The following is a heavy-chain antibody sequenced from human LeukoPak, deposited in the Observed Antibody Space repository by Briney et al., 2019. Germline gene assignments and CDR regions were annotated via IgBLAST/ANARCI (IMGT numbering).Heavy chain of an antibody. CDR2: IRYDGSNK. CDR3: AKDRVGPAYFDY. CDR1: GFTFSSYG. Sequence: GGSLRLSCAASGFTFSSYGVHWVRQAPGKGLEWVAFIRYDGSNKYYTDSVKGRFTISRDNSKNTLYLQMNSLGAEDTAVYYCAKDRVGPAYFDYWGQGTLVTVSS. V-gene: IGHV3-30*02. D-gene: IGHD1-26*01. J-gene: IGHJ4*02.